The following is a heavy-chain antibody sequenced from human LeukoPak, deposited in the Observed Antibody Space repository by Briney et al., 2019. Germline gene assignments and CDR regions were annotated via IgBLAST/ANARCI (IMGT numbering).Heavy chain of an antibody. D-gene: IGHD1-14*01. J-gene: IGHJ4*02. CDR3: VRHNTGADY. CDR2: VYPLDSET. Sequence: GESLKISCQTFGYSFNTFMIAWVRQAPGRGLEWMGLVYPLDSETRYGPSFQGQVTISADKSTSSAFLQWDSLKASDTAMYYCVRHNTGADYWGQGTLVTVSS. CDR1: GYSFNTFM. V-gene: IGHV5-51*01.